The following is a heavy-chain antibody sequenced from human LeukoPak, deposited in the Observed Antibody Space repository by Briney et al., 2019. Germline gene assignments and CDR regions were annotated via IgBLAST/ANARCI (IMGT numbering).Heavy chain of an antibody. V-gene: IGHV4-39*07. Sequence: PSETLSLTCTVSGGSISSSSYYWGWLRQPPGKGLEWIGSIYYSGSTYYNPSLKSRVTISVDTSKNQFSLKLSSVTAADTAIYYCARDHTETSSLNFRNYYYYGMDIWGQGTTVIVSS. CDR2: IYYSGST. CDR3: ARDHTETSSLNFRNYYYYGMDI. D-gene: IGHD4-11*01. CDR1: GGSISSSSYY. J-gene: IGHJ6*02.